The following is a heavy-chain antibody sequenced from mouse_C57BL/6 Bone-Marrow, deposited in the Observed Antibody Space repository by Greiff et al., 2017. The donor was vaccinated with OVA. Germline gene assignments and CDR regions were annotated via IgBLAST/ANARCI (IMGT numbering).Heavy chain of an antibody. CDR3: ARDGVVPYFDY. CDR1: GFTFSSYA. D-gene: IGHD1-1*01. Sequence: EVKLMESGGGLVKPGGSLKLSCAASGFTFSSYAMSWVRQTPEKRLEWVATISDGGSYTYYPDNVKGRFTISRDNAKNNLYLQMSHLKSEDTAMYYCARDGVVPYFDYWGQGTTLTVSS. V-gene: IGHV5-4*01. CDR2: ISDGGSYT. J-gene: IGHJ2*01.